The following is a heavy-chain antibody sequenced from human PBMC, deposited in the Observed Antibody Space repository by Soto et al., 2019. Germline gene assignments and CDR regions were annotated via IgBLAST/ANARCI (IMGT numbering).Heavy chain of an antibody. Sequence: DVQLVESGGGLVQPGGSLRLSCAASGFTFRSYNMSWVRQAAGKGLDWLSYISSSSATIYYADSVKGRFTISRDNAKNSQYLQMNSLRDDDTAMYYCARGGTIAVTTIGDYWGQGTLVTISS. CDR2: ISSSSATI. V-gene: IGHV3-48*02. J-gene: IGHJ4*01. CDR3: ARGGTIAVTTIGDY. CDR1: GFTFRSYN. D-gene: IGHD5-12*01.